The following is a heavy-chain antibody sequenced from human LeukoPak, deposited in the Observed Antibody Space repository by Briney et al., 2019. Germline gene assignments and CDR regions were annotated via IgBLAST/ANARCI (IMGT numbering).Heavy chain of an antibody. CDR3: ARVDYSSGNPTIDN. V-gene: IGHV3-21*01. J-gene: IGHJ4*02. D-gene: IGHD3-10*01. Sequence: GGSLRLSCAASGFTFRTYVMKWVRQAPGKGLEWVSSIGSSSSFMYYADSVRGRFTISRDNAKNSLYLQMNSLRAEDAAVYYCARVDYSSGNPTIDNWGQGTLVTVSS. CDR2: IGSSSSFM. CDR1: GFTFRTYV.